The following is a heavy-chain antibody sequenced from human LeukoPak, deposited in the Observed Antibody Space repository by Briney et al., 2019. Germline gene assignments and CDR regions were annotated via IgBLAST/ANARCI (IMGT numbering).Heavy chain of an antibody. CDR3: ARISSSWPTYYYYMDV. CDR1: GSSFTSYW. D-gene: IGHD6-13*01. V-gene: IGHV5-51*01. J-gene: IGHJ6*03. Sequence: GASLQISCQCSGSSFTSYWIGWVRPLPGKGLEWMGISYPGDSDTRCSPSFQGQVTISADKSISTAYLQWSSLKASDTAVYYCARISSSWPTYYYYMDVWGKGTTVTVSS. CDR2: SYPGDSDT.